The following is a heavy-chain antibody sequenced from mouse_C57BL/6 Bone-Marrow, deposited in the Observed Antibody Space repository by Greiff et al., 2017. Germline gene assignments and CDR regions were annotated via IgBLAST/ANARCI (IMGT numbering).Heavy chain of an antibody. Sequence: QVQLKQPGAELVKPGASVKLSCKASGYTFTSYWMQWVKQRPGQGLEWIGEIDPSDSCTNYNQKFKGKATLTVDTSSSTAYMQLSSLTSEDSAVYYCARWFTTVVATRFDYWGQGTTLTVSS. CDR3: ARWFTTVVATRFDY. D-gene: IGHD1-1*01. J-gene: IGHJ2*01. CDR2: IDPSDSCT. CDR1: GYTFTSYW. V-gene: IGHV1-50*01.